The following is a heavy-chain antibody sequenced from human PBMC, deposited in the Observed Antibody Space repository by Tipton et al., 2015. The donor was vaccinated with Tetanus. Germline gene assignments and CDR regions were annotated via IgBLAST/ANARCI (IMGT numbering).Heavy chain of an antibody. J-gene: IGHJ3*02. CDR2: IYYSGST. D-gene: IGHD5-18*01. Sequence: GLVKPSETLSLTCTVSGGSISSYYWGWVRQPPGKGLEWIGSIYYSGSTYYNPSLRSRVTLSVDTSNTQFSLRVTSVTAADTAVYYCASSLDTAMVDDAFDIWGQGTMVTVSS. CDR3: ASSLDTAMVDDAFDI. V-gene: IGHV4-39*01. CDR1: GGSISSYY.